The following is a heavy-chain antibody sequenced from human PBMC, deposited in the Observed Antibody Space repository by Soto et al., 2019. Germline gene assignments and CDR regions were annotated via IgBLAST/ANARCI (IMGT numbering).Heavy chain of an antibody. CDR2: ISGSGSTS. CDR3: GKGGGGGIAGAGVFDY. V-gene: IGHV3-23*04. J-gene: IGHJ4*03. Sequence: DVQLVESGGGLVQPGGSLRLSCAASQFTFSTYAMNWVRQAPGKGLQWVSSISGSGSTSYYTDSVGGRFTITSDNSKNTPYLPMDSLPADDATIYFCGKGGGGGIAGAGVFDYWGHGTLVTVSS. CDR1: QFTFSTYA. D-gene: IGHD6-13*01.